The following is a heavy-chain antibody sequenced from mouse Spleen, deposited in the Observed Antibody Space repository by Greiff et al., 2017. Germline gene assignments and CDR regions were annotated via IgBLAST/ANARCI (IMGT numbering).Heavy chain of an antibody. CDR2: IDPEDGDT. V-gene: IGHV14-1*01. D-gene: IGHD2-1*01. Sequence: VQLQQSGAELVRPGASVKLSCTASGFNITDYYMHWVKQRPEQGLEWIGRIDPEDGDTEYAPKFQGKATMTADTSSNTAYLQLSSLTSEDTAVYYCTKWGNYFWFAYWGQGTLVTVSA. CDR3: TKWGNYFWFAY. CDR1: GFNITDYY. J-gene: IGHJ3*01.